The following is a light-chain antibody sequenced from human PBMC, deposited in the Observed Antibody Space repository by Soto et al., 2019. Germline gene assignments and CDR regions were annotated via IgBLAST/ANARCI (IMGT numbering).Light chain of an antibody. J-gene: IGKJ2*01. CDR3: QQYNSYPYT. CDR2: KAS. CDR1: QSISSW. V-gene: IGKV1-5*03. Sequence: DIQMTQSPSTVSASVGDRVTITCRASQSISSWLAWYQQKPGKAPKLLIYKASSLESGVPSRFSGSGSGTEFTLTISSLQPDDFATYYCQQYNSYPYTFGQGTKVAIK.